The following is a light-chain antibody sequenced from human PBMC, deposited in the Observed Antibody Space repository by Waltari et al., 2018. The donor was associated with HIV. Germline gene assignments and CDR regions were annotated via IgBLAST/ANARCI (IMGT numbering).Light chain of an antibody. Sequence: QSALTQPASVSGSPGQSITISCTGTSRDVGGYNYVSWYQQHPGKAPKLLIYDVRIRPSGVSNRFSGSKSANTASVTISGLQAEDEADYYCSSYTSSNTLPYVFGTGTKVTVL. V-gene: IGLV2-14*03. CDR3: SSYTSSNTLPYV. CDR1: SRDVGGYNY. CDR2: DVR. J-gene: IGLJ1*01.